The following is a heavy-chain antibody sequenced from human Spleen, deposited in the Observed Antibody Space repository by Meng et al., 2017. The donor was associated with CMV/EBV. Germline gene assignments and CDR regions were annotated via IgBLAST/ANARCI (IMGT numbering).Heavy chain of an antibody. J-gene: IGHJ6*02. Sequence: ASVKVSCKASGYTFTGYYIHWVRQAPGQGLEWMGWINPNRGGTNYAQKFQGRVTLTRDTSISSGYMELSRLRSDDTAAYYCARGGADNIVPTIDYYGLDVWGQGTTVTVSS. V-gene: IGHV1-2*02. CDR3: ARGGADNIVPTIDYYGLDV. CDR1: GYTFTGYY. CDR2: INPNRGGT. D-gene: IGHD5-12*01.